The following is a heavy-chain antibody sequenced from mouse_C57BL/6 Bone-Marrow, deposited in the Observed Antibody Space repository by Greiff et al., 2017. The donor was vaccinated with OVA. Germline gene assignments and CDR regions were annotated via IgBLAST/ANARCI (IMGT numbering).Heavy chain of an antibody. Sequence: EVQGVESGGGLVQSGRSLRLSCATSGFTFSDFYMEWVRQAPGKGLEWIAASRNKANDYTTEYSASVKGRFIVSRDTSQSILYLQMNALRAEDTAIYYCARAPYYYGSSYHYWYFDVWGTGTTVTVSS. CDR1: GFTFSDFY. J-gene: IGHJ1*03. D-gene: IGHD1-1*01. CDR2: SRNKANDYTT. V-gene: IGHV7-1*01. CDR3: ARAPYYYGSSYHYWYFDV.